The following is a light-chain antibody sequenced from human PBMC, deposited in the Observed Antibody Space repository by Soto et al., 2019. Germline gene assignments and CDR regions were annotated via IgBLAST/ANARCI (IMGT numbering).Light chain of an antibody. J-gene: IGKJ4*01. CDR3: RQRYNWPLT. Sequence: TVLTQSPATLSLSPGERATLSCKASQSIGNSLGWFQQKPGQAPSLLIDDAFNRATGIPARFTGSGSGSDFTLTISSLEPGDFGVYYCRQRYNWPLTFGGGTKVEIK. CDR2: DAF. V-gene: IGKV3-11*01. CDR1: QSIGNS.